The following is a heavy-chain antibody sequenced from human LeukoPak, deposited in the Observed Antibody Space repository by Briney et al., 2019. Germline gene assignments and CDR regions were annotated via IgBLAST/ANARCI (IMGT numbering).Heavy chain of an antibody. CDR1: GFTFSSYA. CDR2: ISGRGATT. J-gene: IGHJ4*02. CDR3: ATSQGGHSSRNFDH. D-gene: IGHD6-13*01. Sequence: GGSLRLSCASSGFTFSSYAMTWVRQAPGKGLEWVSSISGRGATTYYADSVKGRFTISRDNSKNTLYLQMNSLRAEDTAVYYCATSQGGHSSRNFDHWGQGTLVTVSS. V-gene: IGHV3-23*01.